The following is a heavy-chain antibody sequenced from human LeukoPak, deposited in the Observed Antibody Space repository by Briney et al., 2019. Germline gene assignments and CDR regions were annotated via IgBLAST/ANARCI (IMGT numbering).Heavy chain of an antibody. J-gene: IGHJ1*01. V-gene: IGHV1-2*02. D-gene: IGHD2/OR15-2a*01. Sequence: ASVKVSCKASGYTFTGYYIHWVRQAPGQGLEWMGWINPNSGGTNYIQKFQGRVTMTRDTSISTAYMELSRLRPDDTAVYYCARSTTPNENEYFEHWGQGTLVTVSS. CDR1: GYTFTGYY. CDR3: ARSTTPNENEYFEH. CDR2: INPNSGGT.